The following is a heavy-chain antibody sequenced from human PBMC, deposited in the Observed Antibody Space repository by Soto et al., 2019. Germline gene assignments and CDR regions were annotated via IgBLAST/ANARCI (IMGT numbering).Heavy chain of an antibody. J-gene: IGHJ4*02. CDR3: ARDWVSHGLSYFDS. CDR2: IWYDGSNK. V-gene: IGHV3-33*01. D-gene: IGHD3-16*01. Sequence: VQLVESGGGVVQPGRSLRLSCAASGSTFSNYGMHWVRQAPGKGPEWVAVIWYDGSNKYYGESVKGRFSISRDNSKNTLYLDINSLRTEDTAVYYCARDWVSHGLSYFDSWGQGSLVIVSS. CDR1: GSTFSNYG.